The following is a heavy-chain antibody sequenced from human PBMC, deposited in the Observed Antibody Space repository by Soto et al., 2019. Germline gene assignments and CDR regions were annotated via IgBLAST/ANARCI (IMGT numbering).Heavy chain of an antibody. CDR3: AAGVYCISTSCYHYYYYGMDV. CDR2: IVVGSGNT. Sequence: QMQLVQSGPEVKKPGTSVKVSCKASGFTFTSSAVQWVRQARGQRLEWIGWIVVGSGNTNYAQKFQERVTITRDMSTSTAYMELSSLRSEDTAVYYCAAGVYCISTSCYHYYYYGMDVWGQGTTVTVSS. D-gene: IGHD2-2*01. CDR1: GFTFTSSA. J-gene: IGHJ6*02. V-gene: IGHV1-58*01.